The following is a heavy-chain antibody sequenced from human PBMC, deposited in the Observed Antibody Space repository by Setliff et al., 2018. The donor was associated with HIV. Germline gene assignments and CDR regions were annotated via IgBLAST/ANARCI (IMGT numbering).Heavy chain of an antibody. CDR1: GGSFSGNY. CDR3: ARSSLHCGGGSCHLTWFDP. CDR2: INHSANT. V-gene: IGHV4-34*01. D-gene: IGHD2-15*01. J-gene: IGHJ5*02. Sequence: SETLSLTCAVYGGSFSGNYWNWIRQPPGKGLEWIGEINHSANTNYSPSLKSRVTISVDTSKNQFSLKLNSVTAADTAVYYCARSSLHCGGGSCHLTWFDPWGQGTLVTVSS.